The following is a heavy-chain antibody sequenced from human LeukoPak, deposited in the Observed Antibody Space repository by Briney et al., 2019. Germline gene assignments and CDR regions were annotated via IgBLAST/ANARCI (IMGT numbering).Heavy chain of an antibody. CDR2: ISAYNGNT. Sequence: ASVKVSCKASGYTFTSYGISWVRQAPGQGLEWMGWISAYNGNTNYAQKLQGRVTMTTDTSTSTAYMELWSLRSDDTAVYYCARAVYSSSFPPFEYYYGMGVWGQGTTVTVSS. CDR1: GYTFTSYG. J-gene: IGHJ6*02. D-gene: IGHD6-6*01. V-gene: IGHV1-18*01. CDR3: ARAVYSSSFPPFEYYYGMGV.